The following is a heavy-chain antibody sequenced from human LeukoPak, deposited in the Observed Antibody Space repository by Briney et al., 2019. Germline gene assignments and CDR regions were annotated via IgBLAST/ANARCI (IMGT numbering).Heavy chain of an antibody. CDR3: ARAKPAGYSGYDFDY. J-gene: IGHJ4*02. Sequence: SQTLSLTCTVSGGSISSGGYYWRWIRQHPGKGLEWIGYIYYSGSTYYNPSLKSRVTISVDTSKNQFSLKLSSVTAADTAVYYCARAKPAGYSGYDFDYWGQGTLVTVSS. CDR2: IYYSGST. V-gene: IGHV4-31*03. D-gene: IGHD5-12*01. CDR1: GGSISSGGYY.